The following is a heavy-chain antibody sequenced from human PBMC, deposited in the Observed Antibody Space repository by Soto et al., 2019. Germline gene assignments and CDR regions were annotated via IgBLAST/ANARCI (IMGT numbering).Heavy chain of an antibody. CDR2: IATGGDRI. J-gene: IGHJ3*01. V-gene: IGHV3-48*03. Sequence: EEQLVESGGDLVQPGGSLRLSCTSSGFALDTYDMNWVRLAPGKDLEWISHIATGGDRIYYADSVKGRFTISRDNARIALYLQMDSLGDDDTDFYYGAGEHVLMFASYDAFHVWGQGTLVPVSS. CDR1: GFALDTYD. CDR3: AGEHVLMFASYDAFHV. D-gene: IGHD2-21*01.